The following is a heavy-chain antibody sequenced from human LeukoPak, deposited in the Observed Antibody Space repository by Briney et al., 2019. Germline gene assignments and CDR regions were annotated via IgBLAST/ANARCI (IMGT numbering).Heavy chain of an antibody. CDR1: GFTFSSYS. V-gene: IGHV3-21*01. Sequence: GGSLRLSCAASGFTFSSYSMNWVRQAPGKGLEWVSSISSSSSYIYYADSVKGRFTISRDNAKNSLYLQMNSLRAEDTAVYYRASLGPADYYGSGSYYPYYYYGMDVWGQGTTVTVSS. CDR3: ASLGPADYYGSGSYYPYYYYGMDV. D-gene: IGHD3-10*01. CDR2: ISSSSSYI. J-gene: IGHJ6*02.